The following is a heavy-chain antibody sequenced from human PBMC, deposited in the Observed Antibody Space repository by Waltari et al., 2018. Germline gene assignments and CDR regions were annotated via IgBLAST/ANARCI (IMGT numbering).Heavy chain of an antibody. D-gene: IGHD3-10*01. CDR2: IYYSGST. V-gene: IGHV4-39*07. CDR1: GSSVTSSHSY. Sequence: QPQLQESGPGLVKPSETLSLTCTVSGSSVTSSHSYWGWVRPPPGKGLGWVWSIYYSGSTFYTPSRESRLTMAVDTSKNQISLRLKSVTAADTAVYYCVRRVESDVEVRDYFDHWGQGSMVTVSS. J-gene: IGHJ4*02. CDR3: VRRVESDVEVRDYFDH.